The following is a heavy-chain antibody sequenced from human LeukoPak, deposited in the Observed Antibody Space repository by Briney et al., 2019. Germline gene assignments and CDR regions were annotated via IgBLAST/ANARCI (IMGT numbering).Heavy chain of an antibody. CDR3: ARDDSYGLDY. Sequence: GGSLRLSCAASGFIFSSYEMNWVRQAPGKGLEWVSYISSSGSTIYFADSVKGRFTISRDNAKNSLYLQMNSLRAEDTAVYYCARDDSYGLDYWGQGTLVTVSS. D-gene: IGHD5-18*01. CDR2: ISSSGSTI. J-gene: IGHJ4*02. V-gene: IGHV3-48*03. CDR1: GFIFSSYE.